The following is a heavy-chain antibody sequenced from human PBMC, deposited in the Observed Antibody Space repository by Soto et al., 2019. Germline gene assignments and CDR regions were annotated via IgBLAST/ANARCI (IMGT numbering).Heavy chain of an antibody. D-gene: IGHD3-22*01. CDR2: IRSKGNSYAT. V-gene: IGHV3-73*01. CDR3: TASGSDYYYHGIDV. Sequence: GGSLRLSCAAAGFTFSDSAMHLIRQAYGKGLEWVGRIRSKGNSYATTYAASVKGRFTISRDDSKNTAYLQMNSLKTEDTAVYYCTASGSDYYYHGIDVWGQGTTVTVS. CDR1: GFTFSDSA. J-gene: IGHJ6*02.